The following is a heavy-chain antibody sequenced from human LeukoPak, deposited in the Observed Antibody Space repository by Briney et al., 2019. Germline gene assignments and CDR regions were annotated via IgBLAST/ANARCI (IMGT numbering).Heavy chain of an antibody. CDR1: GFSFNGHW. Sequence: GGSLRLSCTASGFSFNGHWMHWARQLPGKGLVWVSRISPTGSTTSYADSVKGRSTVSRDNAKNTLYLQVNNLRAEDTAVYYCARGPNSNWSGLDFWGQGTLLTVSS. V-gene: IGHV3-74*01. D-gene: IGHD6-6*01. J-gene: IGHJ4*02. CDR2: ISPTGSTT. CDR3: ARGPNSNWSGLDF.